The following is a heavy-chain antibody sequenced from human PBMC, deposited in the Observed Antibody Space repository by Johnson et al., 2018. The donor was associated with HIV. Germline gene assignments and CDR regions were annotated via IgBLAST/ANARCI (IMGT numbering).Heavy chain of an antibody. CDR2: ITGSGGST. D-gene: IGHD6-19*01. CDR1: GFTFSSYA. CDR3: ARDLSSGWPNSAFDI. V-gene: IGHV3-23*04. J-gene: IGHJ3*02. Sequence: VQLVESGGGLVQPGGSLRLSCAASGFTFSSYAMSWVRQAPGKGLEWVSSITGSGGSTYYADSVKGRFTISRDNSKNTLYLQMNSLRAEDTAVYFCARDLSSGWPNSAFDIWGQGTMVTVSS.